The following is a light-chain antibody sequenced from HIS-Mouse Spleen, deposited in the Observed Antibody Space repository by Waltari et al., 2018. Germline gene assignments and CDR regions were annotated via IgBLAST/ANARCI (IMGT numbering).Light chain of an antibody. Sequence: QSALTQPASVSGSPGQSITISCTGTSSDVGSYNLVSWYQQHPGKAPKLMIYEGSKRRSGVSNRLSGSKSGNTSSLTISGLQAEDEADYYCCSYAGSSPYVVFGGGTKLTVL. J-gene: IGLJ2*01. CDR2: EGS. V-gene: IGLV2-23*01. CDR1: SSDVGSYNL. CDR3: CSYAGSSPYVV.